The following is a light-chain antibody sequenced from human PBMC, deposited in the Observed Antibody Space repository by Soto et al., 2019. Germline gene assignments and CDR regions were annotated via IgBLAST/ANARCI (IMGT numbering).Light chain of an antibody. J-gene: IGLJ1*01. V-gene: IGLV1-44*01. CDR1: SSNIGDNP. CDR2: IND. Sequence: QSVLTQPPSASGTPGQRITISCSVSSSNIGDNPVNWYQQLPGAAPKLLIYINDQRPSGVPARFSGSKSGTSASLAIRGLKPEDEADYYCAAWDDSLNALFGTGTKVTVL. CDR3: AAWDDSLNAL.